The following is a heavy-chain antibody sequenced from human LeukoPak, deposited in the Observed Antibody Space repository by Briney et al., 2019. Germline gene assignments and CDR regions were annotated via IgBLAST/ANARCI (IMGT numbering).Heavy chain of an antibody. CDR1: GFTFSDYS. CDR2: ISPAGDST. CDR3: AKSVGDCGGDCYLDY. J-gene: IGHJ4*02. D-gene: IGHD2-21*02. V-gene: IGHV3-23*01. Sequence: GGSLRLSCAASGFTFSDYSMSWVRQAPGAGLEWVSAISPAGDSTTDADSVKGRFTISRDNSKSTLYLQMNSLRAEDTAVYYCAKSVGDCGGDCYLDYWGQGTLVTVSS.